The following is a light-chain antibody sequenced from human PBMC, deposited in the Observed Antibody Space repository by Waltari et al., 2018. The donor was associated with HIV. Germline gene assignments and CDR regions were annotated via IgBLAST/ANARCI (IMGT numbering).Light chain of an antibody. CDR3: SSYVGSNKWV. CDR1: SRAGGGYNY. J-gene: IGLJ3*02. Sequence: QSALTQPPSASGSPGQSVTISCTGNSRAGGGYNYVSWYQHHPGKAPKLMIYEVSKRPSGVPDRFSGSKSGNMASLIVSGLQAEDEADYYCSSYVGSNKWVFGGGTKLTVL. V-gene: IGLV2-8*01. CDR2: EVS.